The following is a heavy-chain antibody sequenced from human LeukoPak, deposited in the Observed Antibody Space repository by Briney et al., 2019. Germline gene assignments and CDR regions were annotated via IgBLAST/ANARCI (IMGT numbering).Heavy chain of an antibody. CDR2: IKQDGSEK. D-gene: IGHD3-3*01. J-gene: IGHJ4*02. Sequence: SGGSLRLSCAASGFTFSSYWMSWVRQAPGKGLEWVANIKQDGSEKYYVDSVKGRFTISRDNAKNSLYLQMNSLRAEDTAVYYCARDRTRDFWSGYPDYYFDYWGQGTLVTVSS. CDR1: GFTFSSYW. V-gene: IGHV3-7*01. CDR3: ARDRTRDFWSGYPDYYFDY.